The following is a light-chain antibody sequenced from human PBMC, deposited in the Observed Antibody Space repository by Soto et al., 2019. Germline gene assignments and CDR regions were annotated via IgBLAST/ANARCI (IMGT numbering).Light chain of an antibody. CDR1: QTVSRN. Sequence: VMTLSPSTLSVSPRERATLSCRASQTVSRNLAWYQQRPGQAPRLLIYDISNRAAGVPARFSGSGSGTEFTLTISSLQSEDFAVYYCQQYDNGPPITFGQGTRLEIK. V-gene: IGKV3-15*01. CDR2: DIS. J-gene: IGKJ5*01. CDR3: QQYDNGPPIT.